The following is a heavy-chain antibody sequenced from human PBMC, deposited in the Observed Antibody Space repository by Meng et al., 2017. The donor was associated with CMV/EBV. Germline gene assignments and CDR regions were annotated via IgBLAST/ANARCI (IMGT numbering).Heavy chain of an antibody. J-gene: IGHJ5*02. CDR3: ARGDTATTSNWFDP. CDR1: GGTFSSYA. V-gene: IGHV1-69*10. D-gene: IGHD5-18*01. Sequence: SVKVSCKASGGTFSSYAISWVRQAPGQGLEWMGGIIPILGIANYAQKFQGRVTITADKSTSTAYMELSSLRTEDTAVYYCARGDTATTSNWFDPWGQGTLVTVSS. CDR2: IIPILGIA.